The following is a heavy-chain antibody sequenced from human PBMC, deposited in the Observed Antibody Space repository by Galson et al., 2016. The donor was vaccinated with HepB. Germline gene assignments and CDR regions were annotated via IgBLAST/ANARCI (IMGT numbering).Heavy chain of an antibody. CDR1: GGSITNYY. CDR2: VYHTGST. J-gene: IGHJ6*04. V-gene: IGHV4-59*01. D-gene: IGHD1-1*01. Sequence: ETLSLTCTVSGGSITNYYWSWIRQSPGKGLEWVASVYHTGSTNYNPALKTRVTVSVDTSINQFSLKLRSLTAADAAVYYCAGWNDYHDFVMDVWGKGTTVIVSS. CDR3: AGWNDYHDFVMDV.